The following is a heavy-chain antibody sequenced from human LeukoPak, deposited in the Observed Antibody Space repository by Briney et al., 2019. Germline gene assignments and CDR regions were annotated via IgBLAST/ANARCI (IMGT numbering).Heavy chain of an antibody. CDR2: ISGSGGST. V-gene: IGHV3-23*01. D-gene: IGHD2-2*02. CDR1: GFTFSSYA. J-gene: IGHJ6*02. CDR3: ATDSRVPAAIFELFHYYYGMDV. Sequence: GGSLRLSCAASGFTFSSYAMSWVRQAPGKGLEWVSAISGSGGSTYYADSVKGRFTISRDNSKNTLYLQMNSLRAEDTAVYYCATDSRVPAAIFELFHYYYGMDVWGQGTTVTVSS.